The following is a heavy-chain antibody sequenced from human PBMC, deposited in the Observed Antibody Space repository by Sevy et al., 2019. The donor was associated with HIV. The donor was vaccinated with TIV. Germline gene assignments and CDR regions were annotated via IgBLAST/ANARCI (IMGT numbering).Heavy chain of an antibody. J-gene: IGHJ4*02. CDR3: ARLFYGSADY. V-gene: IGHV3-7*01. D-gene: IGHD3-10*01. CDR2: INQDGSET. CDR1: GFTFSSYW. Sequence: GGSLRLSCAASGFTFSSYWMSWVRQAPGKGLEWVATINQDGSETFYVHSVKGRFTISRHNPRKSLYLQTNSLSAEDTAVYYCARLFYGSADYWGQGTLVTVSS.